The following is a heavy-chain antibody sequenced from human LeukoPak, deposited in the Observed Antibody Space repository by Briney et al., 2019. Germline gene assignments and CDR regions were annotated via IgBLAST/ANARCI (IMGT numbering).Heavy chain of an antibody. D-gene: IGHD3-22*01. J-gene: IGHJ4*02. CDR2: IYYSGST. CDR3: ARGQPYYYDSSGYSEVFDY. V-gene: IGHV4-59*01. CDR1: GGSISSYY. Sequence: SETLSLTCTVSGGSISSYYWSWIRQPPGKGLEWIGYIYYSGSTNYNPSLKSRVTISVDTSKNQFSLKLSSVTAADTAVYYCARGQPYYYDSSGYSEVFDYWGQGTLVTVSS.